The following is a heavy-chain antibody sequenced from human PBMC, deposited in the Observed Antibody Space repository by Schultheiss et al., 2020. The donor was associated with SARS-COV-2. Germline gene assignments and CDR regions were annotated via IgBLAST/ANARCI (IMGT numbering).Heavy chain of an antibody. Sequence: GGSLRLSCTASRFSFGDYALSWFRQAPGKGLEWVGFIRSKIYGGTTEVAASVKGRFFISRDDSKSVAYLQMNSQKTEDTAVYYCTRDPVRYCSNGTCYFRAADYFDYWGQGTLVTVSS. CDR2: IRSKIYGGTT. V-gene: IGHV3-49*03. J-gene: IGHJ4*02. CDR3: TRDPVRYCSNGTCYFRAADYFDY. D-gene: IGHD2-8*01. CDR1: RFSFGDYA.